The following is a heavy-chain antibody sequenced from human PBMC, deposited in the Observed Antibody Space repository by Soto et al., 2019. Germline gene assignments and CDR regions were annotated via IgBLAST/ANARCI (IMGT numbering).Heavy chain of an antibody. J-gene: IGHJ4*02. CDR3: ARTPPYDILTGYLYYFDY. V-gene: IGHV4-34*01. D-gene: IGHD3-9*01. Sequence: SETLSLTCAVYGGSFSGYYWSWIRQPPGKGLEWIGEINHSGSTNYNPSLKSRVTISVDTSKNQFSLKLSSVTAADTAVYYCARTPPYDILTGYLYYFDYWGQGTLVTVSS. CDR2: INHSGST. CDR1: GGSFSGYY.